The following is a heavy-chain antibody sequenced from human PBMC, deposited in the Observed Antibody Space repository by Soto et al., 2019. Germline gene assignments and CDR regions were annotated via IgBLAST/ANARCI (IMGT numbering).Heavy chain of an antibody. Sequence: VQLQESGPGLVKPSQTLSLTCTVSGDSISSNGYYWSWIRQHPEKGLEWIGYINYSGNTYYSSSLKSRVTISGDTSKNQFSLNLSSVTAADTAVYYCASGTGGTEGYWGQGTLVTVSS. D-gene: IGHD1-26*01. CDR2: INYSGNT. V-gene: IGHV4-31*03. J-gene: IGHJ4*02. CDR3: ASGTGGTEGY. CDR1: GDSISSNGYY.